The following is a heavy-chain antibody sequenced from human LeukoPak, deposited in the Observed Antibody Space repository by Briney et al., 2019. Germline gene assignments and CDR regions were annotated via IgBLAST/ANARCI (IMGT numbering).Heavy chain of an antibody. CDR3: ARVRDILTGYYRDAFDI. J-gene: IGHJ3*02. CDR2: ISAYNGNT. Sequence: GASVKVSCKASGYTFTSYGISWVRQAPGQGLEWMGWISAYNGNTNCAQKLQGRVTMTTDTSTSTAYMELRSLRSDDTAVYYCARVRDILTGYYRDAFDIWGQGTLVTVSS. V-gene: IGHV1-18*01. CDR1: GYTFTSYG. D-gene: IGHD3-9*01.